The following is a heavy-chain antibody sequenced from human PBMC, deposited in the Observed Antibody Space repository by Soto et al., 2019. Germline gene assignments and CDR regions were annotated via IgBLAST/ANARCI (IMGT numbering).Heavy chain of an antibody. D-gene: IGHD2-8*02. V-gene: IGHV3-23*01. CDR2: ISASGSNG. Sequence: PGGSLRLSCAASGFTFSTYVMAWVRQAPGRGLEWVSGISASGSNGFYTDSVKGRFIISRDSSQNTVYLQMNSLTVGDTALYYCAKATATGGGAFDICGQGTMVTVSS. CDR1: GFTFSTYV. CDR3: AKATATGGGAFDI. J-gene: IGHJ3*02.